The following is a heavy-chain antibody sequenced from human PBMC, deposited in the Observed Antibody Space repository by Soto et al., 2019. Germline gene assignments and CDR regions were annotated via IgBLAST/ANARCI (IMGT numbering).Heavy chain of an antibody. CDR3: ARDFSRLASSGYYYYGMDV. V-gene: IGHV1-2*04. D-gene: IGHD6-19*01. Sequence: ASVKVSCKASGYTFTGYYMHWVRQAPGQGLEWMGWINPNSGGTNYAQKFQGWVTMTRDTSISTAYMELSRLRSDDTAVYYCARDFSRLASSGYYYYGMDVWGQGTTVTVSS. J-gene: IGHJ6*02. CDR1: GYTFTGYY. CDR2: INPNSGGT.